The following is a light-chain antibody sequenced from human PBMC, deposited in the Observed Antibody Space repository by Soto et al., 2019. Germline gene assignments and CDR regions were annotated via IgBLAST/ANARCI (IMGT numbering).Light chain of an antibody. Sequence: SFALAQPPSVSVAPGQTARVTCGGNNIGSKSVHWYQQKPGQAPVLVVYDDSDRPSGIPERFSGSNSGNTATLTISRVEAGDEADYYCQVWDSSSDHLYVFGTGTKVTVL. CDR3: QVWDSSSDHLYV. V-gene: IGLV3-21*02. CDR1: NIGSKS. J-gene: IGLJ1*01. CDR2: DDS.